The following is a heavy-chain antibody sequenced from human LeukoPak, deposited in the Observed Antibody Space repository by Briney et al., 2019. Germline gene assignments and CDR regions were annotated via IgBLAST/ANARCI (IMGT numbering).Heavy chain of an antibody. J-gene: IGHJ5*02. CDR3: ARADPHADL. V-gene: IGHV3-48*03. CDR1: GFDLNTYE. CDR2: ITISGHTK. Sequence: PGGSLRLSCAASGFDLNTYEMNWVRQAPGKGLEWIADITISGHTKNYADSVKGRFTISRGNAGTSLYLQMNSLRDEDTGVYYCARADPHADLWGQGTLVTVSS.